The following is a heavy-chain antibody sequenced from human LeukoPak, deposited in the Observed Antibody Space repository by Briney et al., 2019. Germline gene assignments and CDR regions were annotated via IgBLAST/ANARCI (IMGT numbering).Heavy chain of an antibody. Sequence: GGSLRLSCAASGFTFSSYAMHWVRQAPGKGLEWVAVISYDGSNEYYADSVKGRFTLSRDNSKNTLYLQMNSLRAEDTAVYYCARDGVVQWLSYYFEYWDQGTLVTVSS. D-gene: IGHD6-19*01. V-gene: IGHV3-30*04. CDR3: ARDGVVQWLSYYFEY. J-gene: IGHJ4*02. CDR2: ISYDGSNE. CDR1: GFTFSSYA.